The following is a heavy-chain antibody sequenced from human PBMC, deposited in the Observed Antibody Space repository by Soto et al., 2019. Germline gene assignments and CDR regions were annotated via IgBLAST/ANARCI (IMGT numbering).Heavy chain of an antibody. D-gene: IGHD1-26*01. J-gene: IGHJ5*02. Sequence: SETLSLTCTVSGGSIRVQSYYWTWIRQTPGKGLEWVGSSYYSGTSYFNPALKSRATISVDTSTIQFSLRLTSLTAADPAVYSCTLRYIYDDYYFYPWGQGALVTVSS. CDR1: GGSIRVQSYY. CDR3: TLRYIYDDYYFYP. V-gene: IGHV4-39*01. CDR2: SYYSGTS.